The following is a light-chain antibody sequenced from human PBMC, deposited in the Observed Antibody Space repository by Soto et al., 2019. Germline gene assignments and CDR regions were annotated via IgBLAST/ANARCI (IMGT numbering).Light chain of an antibody. CDR2: DAS. V-gene: IGKV3-11*01. CDR3: QQRGNWPRT. J-gene: IGKJ1*01. Sequence: EIVLTQSPATLSLSPGERATLSCRASQTVSSYLAWYQQKPGQAPRLLIYDASTRATGIPARFSGSGSGTDFTLTISSLDPEDFAVYYCQQRGNWPRTFCPGTKVDIK. CDR1: QTVSSY.